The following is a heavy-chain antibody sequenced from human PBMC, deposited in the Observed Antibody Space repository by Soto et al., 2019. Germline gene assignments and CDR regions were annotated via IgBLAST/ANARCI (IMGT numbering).Heavy chain of an antibody. D-gene: IGHD5-12*01. J-gene: IGHJ4*02. CDR1: GFTFSSYA. CDR2: IRGNGDPP. CDR3: VKSLGGNNFDFFD. V-gene: IGHV3-64D*06. Sequence: HPGGSLRLSCSASGFTFSSYAMHWVRQAPGKGLEYVSGIRGNGDPPFYADSVKGRFTISRDNSKNTLYLQMSSLSADDTAVYYCVKSLGGNNFDFFDWGQGALVTVSS.